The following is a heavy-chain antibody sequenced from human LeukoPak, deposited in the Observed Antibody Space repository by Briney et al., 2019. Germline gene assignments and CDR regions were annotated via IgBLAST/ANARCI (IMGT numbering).Heavy chain of an antibody. CDR3: ARVGFNWNYGHFQH. CDR2: INHSGST. D-gene: IGHD1-7*01. V-gene: IGHV4-34*01. J-gene: IGHJ1*01. CDR1: GGSFSGYY. Sequence: SETLSLTCAVYGGSFSGYYWSWIRQPPGKGLEWIGEINHSGSTNYNPSLKSRVTISVDTSKNQFSLKLSSVTSADTAVYYCARVGFNWNYGHFQHWGQGTLVTVSS.